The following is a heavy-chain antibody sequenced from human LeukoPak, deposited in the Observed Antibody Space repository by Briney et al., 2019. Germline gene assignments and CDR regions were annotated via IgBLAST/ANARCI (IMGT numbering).Heavy chain of an antibody. V-gene: IGHV3-9*01. Sequence: GGSLRLSCAASGFTFDDYAVHWVRQAPGKGLEWVSGISWNSGSIGYADSVKGRFTISRDNAKNSLYLQMNSLRAEDTALYYCAKVGGYYDSSGYSPDAFDIWGQGTMVTVSS. J-gene: IGHJ3*02. CDR1: GFTFDDYA. CDR2: ISWNSGSI. CDR3: AKVGGYYDSSGYSPDAFDI. D-gene: IGHD3-22*01.